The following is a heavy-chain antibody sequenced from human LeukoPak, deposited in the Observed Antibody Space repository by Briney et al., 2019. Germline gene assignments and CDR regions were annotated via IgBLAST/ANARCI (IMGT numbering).Heavy chain of an antibody. CDR1: GITFTNFG. J-gene: IGHJ4*02. D-gene: IGHD2/OR15-2a*01. Sequence: GGSLRLSCAASGITFTNFGMSWVRQAPGKGLEWVSGISGSGDSTYYADSVKGRFTISRDNFKNTLYLQMNSLRVEDTAVYYCAKDPLVNSQEYFDYWGQGTLVTVSS. CDR3: AKDPLVNSQEYFDY. V-gene: IGHV3-23*01. CDR2: ISGSGDST.